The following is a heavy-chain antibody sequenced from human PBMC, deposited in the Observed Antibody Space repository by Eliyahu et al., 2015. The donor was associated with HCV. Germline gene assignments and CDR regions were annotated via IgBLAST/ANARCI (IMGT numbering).Heavy chain of an antibody. V-gene: IGHV4-39*01. J-gene: IGHJ4*02. Sequence: QLQLQESGPGLVKPSETLSLTCTVSGGSISSSSYYWGWIRQPPGKGLEWIGSIYYSGSTYYNPSLKSRVTISVDTSKNQFSLKLSSVTAADTAVYYCARHEHPRRITMIVRAGPGFDYWGQGTLVTVSS. CDR2: IYYSGST. CDR1: GGSISSSSYY. D-gene: IGHD3-22*01. CDR3: ARHEHPRRITMIVRAGPGFDY.